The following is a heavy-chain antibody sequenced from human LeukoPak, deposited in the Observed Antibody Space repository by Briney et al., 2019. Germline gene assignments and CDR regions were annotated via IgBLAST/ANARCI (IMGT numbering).Heavy chain of an antibody. CDR3: ARGYLHYYDSSGYYQDY. V-gene: IGHV4-34*01. J-gene: IGHJ4*02. Sequence: SETLSLTCTVSGGSISSYYWSWIRQPPGKGPEWIGEINHSGSTNYNPSLKSRVTISVDTSKNQFSLKLSSVTAADTAVYYCARGYLHYYDSSGYYQDYWGQGTLVTVSS. D-gene: IGHD3-22*01. CDR1: GGSISSYY. CDR2: INHSGST.